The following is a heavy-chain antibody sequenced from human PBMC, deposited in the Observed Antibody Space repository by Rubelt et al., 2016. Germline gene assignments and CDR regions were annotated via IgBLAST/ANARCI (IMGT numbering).Heavy chain of an antibody. CDR2: IYYSGST. CDR3: ARQNRYYYYGMDV. J-gene: IGHJ6*02. Sequence: QVQLQESGPGLVKPSETLSLTCTVSGDSISSYYWSWIRQPPGKGLEWIGYIYYSGSTYYNPSLKSRVTISVDTSKNQFSLRRGSVTAADTAVYYCARQNRYYYYGMDVWGQGTTVTVSS. CDR1: GDSISSYY. V-gene: IGHV4-59*08.